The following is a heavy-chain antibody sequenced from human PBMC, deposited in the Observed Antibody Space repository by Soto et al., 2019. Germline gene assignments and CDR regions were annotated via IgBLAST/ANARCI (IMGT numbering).Heavy chain of an antibody. CDR3: ARTEYDLLKWIDP. CDR2: IYHSGST. Sequence: SETLSLTCTVSGDSISRGGYYWSWIRQHPGKGLEWIGYIYHSGSTYYNPSLKSRVTISVDTSKNQFSLKLSSVTAADTAVYYCARTEYDLLKWIDPWGQGTLVTVSS. J-gene: IGHJ5*02. V-gene: IGHV4-31*03. CDR1: GDSISRGGYY. D-gene: IGHD3-16*01.